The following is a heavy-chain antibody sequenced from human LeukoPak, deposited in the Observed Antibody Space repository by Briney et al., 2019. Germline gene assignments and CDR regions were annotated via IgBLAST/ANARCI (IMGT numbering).Heavy chain of an antibody. CDR1: GGSFSGYY. D-gene: IGHD2-15*01. V-gene: IGHV4-34*01. CDR3: ARGFGSGGWNWFDP. Sequence: SETLSLTCAVYGGSFSGYYWGWIRQPPGKGLEWIGEINHSGSTNYNPSLKSRVTISVDTSKNQFSLKLSSVTAADTAVYYCARGFGSGGWNWFDPWGQGTLVTVSS. CDR2: INHSGST. J-gene: IGHJ5*02.